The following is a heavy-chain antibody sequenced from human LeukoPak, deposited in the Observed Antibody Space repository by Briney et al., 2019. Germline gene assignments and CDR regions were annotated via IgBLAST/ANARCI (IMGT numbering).Heavy chain of an antibody. CDR3: AKVRSYYFDY. D-gene: IGHD3-10*01. J-gene: IGHJ4*02. CDR2: ISSSSSYI. Sequence: GGSLRLSCAASGFTFSSYSMNWVRQAPGKGLEWVSSISSSSSYIYYADSVKGRFTISRDNSKNTLYQQMNSLRAEDTAVYYCAKVRSYYFDYWGQGTLVTVSS. CDR1: GFTFSSYS. V-gene: IGHV3-21*04.